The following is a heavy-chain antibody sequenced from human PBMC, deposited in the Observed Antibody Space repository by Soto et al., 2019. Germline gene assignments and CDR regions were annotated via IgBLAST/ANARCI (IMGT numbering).Heavy chain of an antibody. V-gene: IGHV4-39*01. J-gene: IGHJ4*02. D-gene: IGHD2-15*01. Sequence: PSETLSLTCNVSGGSISSSSYYWGWIRQPPGKGLEWIGSIYYSGSTYYNPSLKSRVTISVDTSKNQFSLKLSSVTAADTAVYYCARNGWFKLDYWGQGTLVTVSS. CDR2: IYYSGST. CDR1: GGSISSSSYY. CDR3: ARNGWFKLDY.